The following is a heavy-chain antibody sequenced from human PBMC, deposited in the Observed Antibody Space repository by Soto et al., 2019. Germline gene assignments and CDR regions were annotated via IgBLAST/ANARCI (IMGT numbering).Heavy chain of an antibody. CDR1: GYDFTAYD. D-gene: IGHD6-13*01. V-gene: IGHV1-8*02. CDR2: MNPINGAT. CDR3: GRGPSPRAPAGGTPYYFAMDV. Sequence: ASVEVSGKASGYDFTAYDINWVCQASGQGLEWMGWMNPINGATGFAQRFQGRVSMTRNTATDTAYLDLTGLRSDDTAVYYCGRGPSPRAPAGGTPYYFAMDVWGQGTTVTVSS. J-gene: IGHJ6*02.